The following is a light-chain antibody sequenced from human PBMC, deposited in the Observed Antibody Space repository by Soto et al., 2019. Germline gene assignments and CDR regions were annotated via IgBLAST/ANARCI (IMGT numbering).Light chain of an antibody. Sequence: DIVMTQSPDSLAVSLGVRATINCKSSQSVLYSSNNKNYLAWYQQKPGQPPKLLIYWASTRESGVPDRFSGSGSGTDFTLTISSLQAEDVAVYYCQQYYSTPPTFGQGTKVEI. CDR2: WAS. V-gene: IGKV4-1*01. CDR1: QSVLYSSNNKNY. CDR3: QQYYSTPPT. J-gene: IGKJ1*01.